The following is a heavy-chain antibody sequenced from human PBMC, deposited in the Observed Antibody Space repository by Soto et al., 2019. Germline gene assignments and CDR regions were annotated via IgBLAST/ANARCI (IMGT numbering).Heavy chain of an antibody. CDR2: IYYLGST. CDR1: GGSMSEYF. J-gene: IGHJ4*02. V-gene: IGHV4-59*01. D-gene: IGHD3-10*01. Sequence: SETLSLTSSVSGGSMSEYFWSWIRQSPGKGLEWIGYIYYLGSTDYNPSLKSRVTISVDTSKRQFPLRLTSVTAADTAVYYCARDGYDGSGSPYPAYWGPGTQVTVS. CDR3: ARDGYDGSGSPYPAY.